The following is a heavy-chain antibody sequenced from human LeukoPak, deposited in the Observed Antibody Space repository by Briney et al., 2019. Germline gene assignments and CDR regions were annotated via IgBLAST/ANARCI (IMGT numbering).Heavy chain of an antibody. D-gene: IGHD4-17*01. Sequence: GGSLRLSCAASGFTFSSYWMSWVRQAPGKGLEWVAVIWYDGSNKYYADSVKGRFTISRDNSKNTLYLQMNSLRAEDTAVYYCARERGDYYYGMDVWGKGTTVTVSS. CDR1: GFTFSSYW. J-gene: IGHJ6*04. V-gene: IGHV3-33*08. CDR3: ARERGDYYYGMDV. CDR2: IWYDGSNK.